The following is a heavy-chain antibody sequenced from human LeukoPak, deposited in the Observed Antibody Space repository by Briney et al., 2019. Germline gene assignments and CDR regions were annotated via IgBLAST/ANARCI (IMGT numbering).Heavy chain of an antibody. Sequence: GASVKVSCKASGYTFTSYDINWVRQATGQGLEWMGWMNPNSGNTGYAQKFQGRVTMTRDMSTSTVYMELSSLRSEDTAVYYCARARIAVADPYYFDYWGQGTLVTVSS. D-gene: IGHD6-19*01. CDR3: ARARIAVADPYYFDY. J-gene: IGHJ4*02. CDR2: MNPNSGNT. V-gene: IGHV1-8*01. CDR1: GYTFTSYD.